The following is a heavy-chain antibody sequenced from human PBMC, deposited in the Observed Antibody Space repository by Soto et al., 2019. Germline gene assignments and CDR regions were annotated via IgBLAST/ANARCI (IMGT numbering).Heavy chain of an antibody. J-gene: IGHJ4*02. CDR2: IYYSGST. CDR3: ARQASVSTIYYFDY. V-gene: IGHV4-39*01. Sequence: SETLSRTCTLPGGYIYRSRYFWDWIHQTPGKGLEWIGSIYYSGSTYYSPSLKSRVTISVDTSKNQFSLKLNSVTAADTAVYYRARQASVSTIYYFDYWGKGTLVTVSS. D-gene: IGHD1-1*01. CDR1: GGYIYRSRYF.